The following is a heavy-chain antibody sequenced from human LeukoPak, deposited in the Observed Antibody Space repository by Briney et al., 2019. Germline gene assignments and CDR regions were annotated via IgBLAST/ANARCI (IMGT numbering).Heavy chain of an antibody. D-gene: IGHD6-19*01. CDR2: ISWNSGSI. CDR1: GSTFDDYA. V-gene: IGHV3-9*01. CDR3: AKDIFRRGAGSDY. Sequence: TGRSLRLSCAASGSTFDDYAMHWVRQAPGKGLEWVSGISWNSGSIGYADSVKGRFTISRDNAKNSLYLQMNSLRAEDTALYYCAKDIFRRGAGSDYWGQGTLVTVSS. J-gene: IGHJ4*02.